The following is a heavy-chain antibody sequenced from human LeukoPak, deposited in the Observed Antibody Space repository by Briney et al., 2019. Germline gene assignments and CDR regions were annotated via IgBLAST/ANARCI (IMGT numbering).Heavy chain of an antibody. Sequence: SETLSLTCTVSGGSISSYYWSWLRQPPGKGLEWIGYIYYSGSTNYNPSLKSRVTISVDTSKNQFSLKLSSVTAADTAVYYCARSYGGYWGQGTLVTVSS. J-gene: IGHJ4*02. D-gene: IGHD4/OR15-4a*01. V-gene: IGHV4-59*08. CDR3: ARSYGGY. CDR2: IYYSGST. CDR1: GGSISSYY.